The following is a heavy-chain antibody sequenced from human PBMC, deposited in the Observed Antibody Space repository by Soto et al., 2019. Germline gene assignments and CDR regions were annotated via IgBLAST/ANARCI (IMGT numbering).Heavy chain of an antibody. D-gene: IGHD3-22*01. CDR2: IDYSGSI. Sequence: WTWIRQPPGTGLEWIGYIDYSGSINYNPSLRSRVTISVDTSKNQFSLKLSSVTAADTALYYCASRSSGYYYGMDVWGQGTTVTVSS. J-gene: IGHJ6*02. V-gene: IGHV4-59*08. CDR3: ASRSSGYYYGMDV.